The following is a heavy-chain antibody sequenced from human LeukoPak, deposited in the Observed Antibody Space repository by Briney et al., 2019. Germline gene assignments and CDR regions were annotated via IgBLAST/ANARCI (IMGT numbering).Heavy chain of an antibody. CDR3: AKRDCSGGSCYGGNWFDP. V-gene: IGHV3-30*02. CDR2: IRYDGSNK. CDR1: GFTFSSYG. J-gene: IGHJ5*02. D-gene: IGHD2-15*01. Sequence: GGSLRLSCAASGFTFSSYGMHWVRQAPGKGLEWVAFIRYDGSNKYYAGSVKGRFTISRDNSKNTLYLQMNSLRAEDTAVYYCAKRDCSGGSCYGGNWFDPWGQGTLVTVSS.